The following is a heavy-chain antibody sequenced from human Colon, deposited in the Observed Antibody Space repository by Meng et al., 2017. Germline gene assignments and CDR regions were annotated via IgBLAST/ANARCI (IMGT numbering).Heavy chain of an antibody. D-gene: IGHD5-18*01. J-gene: IGHJ4*02. Sequence: GGSLRLSCVASGFVFRSYWMSWVRQAPGKGLEWVASIKQDGSEQYYVDPVKGRFTISRDNAENSLFLQMNSLSGDDTAVYYCARVGGYSYGFFDYWGQGTLVTVSS. CDR3: ARVGGYSYGFFDY. CDR2: IKQDGSEQ. CDR1: GFVFRSYW. V-gene: IGHV3-7*01.